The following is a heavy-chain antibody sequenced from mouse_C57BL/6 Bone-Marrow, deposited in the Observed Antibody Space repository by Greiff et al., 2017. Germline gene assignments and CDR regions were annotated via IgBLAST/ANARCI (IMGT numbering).Heavy chain of an antibody. CDR2: IDPENGDT. J-gene: IGHJ4*01. D-gene: IGHD2-10*02. Sequence: VHVKQSGAELVRPGASVTLSCTASGFNIKDDYMHWVKQRPEQGLEWIGWIDPENGDTEYASKFQGKATITADTSSNTAYLQLSSLTSEDTAVYYCTRVWLDYWGQGTSVTVSS. CDR3: TRVWLDY. V-gene: IGHV14-4*01. CDR1: GFNIKDDY.